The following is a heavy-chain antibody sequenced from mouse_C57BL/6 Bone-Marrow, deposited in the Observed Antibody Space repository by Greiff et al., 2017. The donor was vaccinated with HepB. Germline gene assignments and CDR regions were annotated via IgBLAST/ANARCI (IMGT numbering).Heavy chain of an antibody. Sequence: QVQLQQPGTELVKPGASVKLSCKASGYTFTSYWMHWVKQRPGQGLEWIRNINPSNGGTNYNEKFKSKATLTVDKSSSTAYMQLSSLTSEDSAVYYCARKLWQTVPWFAYWGQGTLVTVSA. CDR1: GYTFTSYW. CDR3: ARKLWQTVPWFAY. J-gene: IGHJ3*01. CDR2: INPSNGGT. D-gene: IGHD1-1*02. V-gene: IGHV1-53*01.